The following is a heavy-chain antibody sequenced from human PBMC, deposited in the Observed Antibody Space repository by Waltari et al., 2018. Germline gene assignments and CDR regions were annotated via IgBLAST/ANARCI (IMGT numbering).Heavy chain of an antibody. CDR1: GGSISSSSYY. D-gene: IGHD5-18*01. J-gene: IGHJ4*02. CDR3: ARQTWEMVTIGPFDY. V-gene: IGHV4-39*01. Sequence: QLQLQESGPGLVKPSETLSLTCTVSGGSISSSSYYWGWIRQPPGKGLEWIGSIYYSGSTYYNPSLKSRVTISVDTSKNQFSLKLSSVTAADTAVYYCARQTWEMVTIGPFDYWGQGTLVTVSS. CDR2: IYYSGST.